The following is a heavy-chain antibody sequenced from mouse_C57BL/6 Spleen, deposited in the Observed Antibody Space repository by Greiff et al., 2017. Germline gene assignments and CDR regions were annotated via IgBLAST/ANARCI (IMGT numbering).Heavy chain of an antibody. D-gene: IGHD4-1*01. CDR1: GFTFSDAW. J-gene: IGHJ3*01. CDR3: TRLGRGGAWFAY. V-gene: IGHV6-6*01. Sequence: EVKLVESGGGLVQPGGSMKLSCAASGFTFSDAWMDWVRQSPEKGLEWVAEIRNKANNHATYYAESVKGRFTISRDDSKISVYLQMNSLRAEDTGIYYCTRLGRGGAWFAYWGQGTLVTVSA. CDR2: IRNKANNHAT.